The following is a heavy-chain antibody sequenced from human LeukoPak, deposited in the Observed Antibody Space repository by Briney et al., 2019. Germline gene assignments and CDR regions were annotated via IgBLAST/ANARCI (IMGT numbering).Heavy chain of an antibody. J-gene: IGHJ2*01. D-gene: IGHD2-21*02. CDR1: GSTLSDLS. Sequence: GASVKDSRKVSGSTLSDLSIHWVRQAPGKGGEYVGGSDPGYGETFHAQNFQGRITMTEDTSIDTAYMELSSLRSEDTAVYYCVTDRARLFWYFDLWGRGTLVTVSS. V-gene: IGHV1-24*01. CDR2: SDPGYGET. CDR3: VTDRARLFWYFDL.